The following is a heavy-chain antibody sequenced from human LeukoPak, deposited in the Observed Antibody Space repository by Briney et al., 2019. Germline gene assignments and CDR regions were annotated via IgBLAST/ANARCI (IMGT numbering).Heavy chain of an antibody. CDR1: GGSISSSSYY. J-gene: IGHJ4*02. V-gene: IGHV4-39*01. D-gene: IGHD6-13*01. Sequence: SETLSLTCTVSGGSISSSSYYWGWIRQPPGKGLEWIGSIYYSGSTYYNPSLKSRATISVDTSKNQFSLKLSSVTAADTAVYYCARRDYSSSWFDYWGQGTLVTVSS. CDR3: ARRDYSSSWFDY. CDR2: IYYSGST.